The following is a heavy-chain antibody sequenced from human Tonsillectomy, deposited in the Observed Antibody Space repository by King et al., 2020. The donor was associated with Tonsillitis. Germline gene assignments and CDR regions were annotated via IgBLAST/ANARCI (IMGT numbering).Heavy chain of an antibody. D-gene: IGHD3-9*01. CDR1: GFTFSSYA. V-gene: IGHV3-23*04. CDR2: ISGSGGST. Sequence: EVQLVESGGGLVQPGGSLRLSCAASGFTFSSYAMSWVRQAPGKGLEWVSAISGSGGSTYYADSVKGRFTISSDNSKNTLYLQMNCLRAEDTAVYYLANDPPRSYDILTESFDHWGQGTLVTVSS. CDR3: ANDPPRSYDILTESFDH. J-gene: IGHJ4*02.